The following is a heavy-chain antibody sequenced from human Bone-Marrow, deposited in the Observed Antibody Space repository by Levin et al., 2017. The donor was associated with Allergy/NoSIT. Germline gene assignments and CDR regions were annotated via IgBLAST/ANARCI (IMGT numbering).Heavy chain of an antibody. CDR2: ISYDGSNK. V-gene: IGHV3-30-3*01. J-gene: IGHJ4*02. D-gene: IGHD5-18*01. Sequence: PSGGSLRLSCAASGFTFSSYAMHWVRQAPGKGLEWVAVISYDGSNKYYADSVKGRFTLSRDNSKNTLYLQMNSLRAEDTAVYYCASQLDTAMKLGYFDYWGQGTLVTVSS. CDR1: GFTFSSYA. CDR3: ASQLDTAMKLGYFDY.